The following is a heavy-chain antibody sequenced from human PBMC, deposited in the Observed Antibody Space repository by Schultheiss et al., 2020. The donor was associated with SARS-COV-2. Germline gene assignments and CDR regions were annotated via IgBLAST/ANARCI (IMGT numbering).Heavy chain of an antibody. CDR1: GGSISSGGYY. Sequence: SETLSLTCTVSGGSISSGGYYWSWIRQPPGKGLERTGYIYYSGSTYYNPSLKSRVTISVDTSKNQFSLKLSSVTAADTAVYYCARAGTYCGGDCYFDYWGQGTLVTVSS. CDR3: ARAGTYCGGDCYFDY. J-gene: IGHJ4*02. CDR2: IYYSGST. V-gene: IGHV4-61*08. D-gene: IGHD2-21*02.